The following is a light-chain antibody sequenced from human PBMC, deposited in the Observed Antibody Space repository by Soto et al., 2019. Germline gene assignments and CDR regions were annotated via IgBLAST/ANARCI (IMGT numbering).Light chain of an antibody. CDR1: SSDVGGYNY. CDR3: SSYTSSSTVV. V-gene: IGLV2-14*01. Sequence: QSALTQPASVSGSPGQSITISCTGTSSDVGGYNYVSWYQHQPGKAPQLMIYEVSNRPSGVSNRFSGSKSGNTASLTISGLQAEDEADYYCSSYTSSSTVVFGGGTKLTVL. CDR2: EVS. J-gene: IGLJ2*01.